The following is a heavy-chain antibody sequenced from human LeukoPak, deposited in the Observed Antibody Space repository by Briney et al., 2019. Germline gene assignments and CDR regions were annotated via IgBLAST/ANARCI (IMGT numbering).Heavy chain of an antibody. CDR2: IIPILDIT. D-gene: IGHD3-10*01. J-gene: IGHJ6*02. CDR3: ARGNYYGSGTYPPSYGMDI. V-gene: IGHV1-69*04. CDR1: GGTFSSYV. Sequence: SVKVSCKASGGTFSSYVINWVRQAPRQGLEWMGRIIPILDITNYAQKFQGRVTITADKSTSTAYMELSSLRSEDTAVYYCARGNYYGSGTYPPSYGMDIWGQGTTVTVSS.